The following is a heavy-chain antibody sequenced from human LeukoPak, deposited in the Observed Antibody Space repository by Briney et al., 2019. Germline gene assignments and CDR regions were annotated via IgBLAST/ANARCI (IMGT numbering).Heavy chain of an antibody. CDR2: INPNSGGT. V-gene: IGHV1-2*02. CDR3: ARVARRDIIVVPAAIVWFDP. CDR1: GCTFSSYA. D-gene: IGHD2-2*01. J-gene: IGHJ5*02. Sequence: APVKVSCKASGCTFSSYAISWVRQAPGQGLDWMGLINPNSGGTNYAQKFQGRVTMTRDTSISTAYMELSRLRSDDTAVYYCARVARRDIIVVPAAIVWFDPWGQGTLVTVSS.